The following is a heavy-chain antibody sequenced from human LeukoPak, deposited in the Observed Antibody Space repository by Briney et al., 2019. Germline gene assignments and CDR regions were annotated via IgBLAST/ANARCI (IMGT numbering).Heavy chain of an antibody. CDR3: AKVLRGLAYYGDYRD. CDR1: GFTFSNYA. J-gene: IGHJ4*02. Sequence: GGSLRLSCAASGFTFSNYAMSWIRQAPGKGLEWVSSISGRCGSTYYAAYVKSRFTIYRANSKNTLYMQMNSLRAEDTAVYYCAKVLRGLAYYGDYRDWGQGTLVTVSS. V-gene: IGHV3-23*01. CDR2: ISGRCGST. D-gene: IGHD4-17*01.